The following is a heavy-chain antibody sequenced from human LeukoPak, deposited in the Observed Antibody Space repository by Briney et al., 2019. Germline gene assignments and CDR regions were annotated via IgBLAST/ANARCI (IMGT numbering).Heavy chain of an antibody. CDR2: IYTSGST. CDR3: AREPPSKYYFDY. J-gene: IGHJ4*02. Sequence: SQTLSLTCTVAGGSISSGNYYWSWIRQPAGKGLEWIGRIYTSGSTNYSPSLKSRVTISVDTSKNQFSLKLSSVTAADTAVYYCAREPPSKYYFDYWGQGTLVTVSS. V-gene: IGHV4-61*02. CDR1: GGSISSGNYY.